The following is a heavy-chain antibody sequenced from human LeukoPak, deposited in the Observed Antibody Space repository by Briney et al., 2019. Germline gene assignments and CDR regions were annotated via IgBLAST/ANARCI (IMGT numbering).Heavy chain of an antibody. CDR1: GFTFSSYS. J-gene: IGHJ4*02. CDR2: ISSSSSTI. CDR3: ARVRIGSGWAFGY. D-gene: IGHD6-19*01. V-gene: IGHV3-48*04. Sequence: GGSLRLSCAASGFTFSSYSMNWVRQAPGKGLEWVSYISSSSSTIYYADSVKGRFTISRDNAKNSLYLQMNSLRAEDTAVYYCARVRIGSGWAFGYWGQGTLVTVSS.